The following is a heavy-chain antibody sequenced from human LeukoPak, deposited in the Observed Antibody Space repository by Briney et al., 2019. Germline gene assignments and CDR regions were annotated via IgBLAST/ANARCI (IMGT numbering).Heavy chain of an antibody. Sequence: TGGSLRLSCAASGFTFTNYAMTWVRQAPGKGLEWVSSISASGLMTYYADSVKGRFTISRDNAKNSLYLQMNSLRAEDTAVYYCARDVGYFGSGSYPDYFDYWGQGILVTVSS. D-gene: IGHD3-10*01. CDR2: ISASGLMT. V-gene: IGHV3-48*03. CDR3: ARDVGYFGSGSYPDYFDY. J-gene: IGHJ4*02. CDR1: GFTFTNYA.